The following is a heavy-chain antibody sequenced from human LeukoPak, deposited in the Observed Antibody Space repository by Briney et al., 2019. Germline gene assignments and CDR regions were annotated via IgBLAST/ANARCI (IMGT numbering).Heavy chain of an antibody. D-gene: IGHD4-23*01. J-gene: IGHJ2*01. CDR1: AFTFSSYA. CDR3: AKDSTVVTPSYWYFDL. Sequence: GGSLRLSCAASAFTFSSYAMSWVRQAPGKGLEWVSAISGSGGSTYYADSVKGRFTISRDNSKNTLYLQMNSLRAEDTAVYYCAKDSTVVTPSYWYFDLWGRGTLVTVSS. V-gene: IGHV3-23*01. CDR2: ISGSGGST.